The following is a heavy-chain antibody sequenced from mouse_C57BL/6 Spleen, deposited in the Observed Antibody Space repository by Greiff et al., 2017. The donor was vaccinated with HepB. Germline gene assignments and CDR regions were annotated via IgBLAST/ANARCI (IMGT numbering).Heavy chain of an antibody. CDR3: ARPRYYGSSPHWYFDV. Sequence: VQLQQPGAELVKPGASVKMSCKASGYTFTSYWITWVKQRPGQGLEWIGDIYPGSGSTNYNEKFKSKATLTVDTSSSTAYTQLSSLTSEDSAVYYCARPRYYGSSPHWYFDVWGTGTTVTVSS. CDR1: GYTFTSYW. D-gene: IGHD1-1*01. J-gene: IGHJ1*03. CDR2: IYPGSGST. V-gene: IGHV1-55*01.